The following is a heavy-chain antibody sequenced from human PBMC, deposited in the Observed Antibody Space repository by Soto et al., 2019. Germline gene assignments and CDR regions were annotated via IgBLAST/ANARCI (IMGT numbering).Heavy chain of an antibody. CDR3: AKDQRDSSSWYLGTADY. Sequence: PGGSLRLSCAASGFTFSTYSMNWVRQAPGKGLEWVSYISSGSSTIYYADSVKGRFTISRDNYKNTLYVQMNSLRAEDTAVYYCAKDQRDSSSWYLGTADYWGRGTLVTVSS. D-gene: IGHD6-19*01. CDR1: GFTFSTYS. V-gene: IGHV3-48*01. J-gene: IGHJ4*02. CDR2: ISSGSSTI.